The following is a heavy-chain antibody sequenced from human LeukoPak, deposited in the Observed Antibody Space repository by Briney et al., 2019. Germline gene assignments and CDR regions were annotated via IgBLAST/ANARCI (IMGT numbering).Heavy chain of an antibody. J-gene: IGHJ2*01. Sequence: PGGSLTLSCTASGFTVATNYMNWVRQPPGKGLEWVSILYSGADTYYADCVKGRFVVSRDSSKNMLLLHMNALRPEDTAVYYCARIGDHFHWYLDLWGRGTLVTVSS. V-gene: IGHV3-53*01. CDR1: GFTVATNY. CDR2: LYSGADT. CDR3: ARIGDHFHWYLDL. D-gene: IGHD3-3*02.